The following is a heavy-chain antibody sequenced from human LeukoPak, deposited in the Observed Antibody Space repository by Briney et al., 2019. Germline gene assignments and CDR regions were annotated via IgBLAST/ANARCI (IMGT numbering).Heavy chain of an antibody. V-gene: IGHV4-34*01. J-gene: IGHJ4*02. CDR3: ARGHLRYSSGWSPFDY. CDR2: INHSGGT. Sequence: SETLSLTCAVYGGSFSGYYWSWIRQPPGKGLEWIGEINHSGGTNYNPSLKSRVTISVDTSKNQFSLKLSSVTAADTAVYYCARGHLRYSSGWSPFDYWGQGTLVTVSP. D-gene: IGHD6-19*01. CDR1: GGSFSGYY.